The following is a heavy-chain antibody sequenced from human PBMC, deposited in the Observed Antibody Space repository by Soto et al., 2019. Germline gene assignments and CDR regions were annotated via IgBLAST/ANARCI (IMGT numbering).Heavy chain of an antibody. CDR1: GGSISSGGYY. CDR3: ARDRVVVVAATIYYYYGMDV. D-gene: IGHD2-15*01. CDR2: IYYSGST. J-gene: IGHJ6*02. V-gene: IGHV4-31*03. Sequence: SETLSLTCTVSGGSISSGGYYWSWIRQHPGKGLEWIGYIYYSGSTYYNPSLKSRVTISVDTSKNQFSLKLSSVTAADTAVYYCARDRVVVVAATIYYYYGMDVWGQGTTVTVSS.